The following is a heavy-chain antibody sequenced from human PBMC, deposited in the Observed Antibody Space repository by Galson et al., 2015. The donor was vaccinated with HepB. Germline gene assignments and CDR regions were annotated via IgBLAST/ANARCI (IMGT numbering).Heavy chain of an antibody. Sequence: SLRLSCAASGFSFSVYSMNWVRQAPGKGLEWISYISSSSSGIYYADSVKGRLTISRDNAKNLLYLQMNSLRAEDTAVYYCAREREFYIDVWGKGTTVTVSS. CDR1: GFSFSVYS. CDR2: ISSSSSGI. V-gene: IGHV3-48*01. J-gene: IGHJ6*03. CDR3: AREREFYIDV.